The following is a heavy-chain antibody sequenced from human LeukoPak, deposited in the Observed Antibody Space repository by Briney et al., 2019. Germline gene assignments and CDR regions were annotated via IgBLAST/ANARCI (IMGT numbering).Heavy chain of an antibody. V-gene: IGHV1-2*02. J-gene: IGHJ4*02. CDR1: GYTFTGYY. CDR2: VTPNTGGT. CDR3: ARGEYSYAYDY. Sequence: EASVKVSCKASGYTFTGYYMHWVRQAPGQGLEWMGWVTPNTGGTHFAQKFQGRVTMTRDTTISTAYMELTRLRSDDTAVYYCARGEYSYAYDYWGQGNLVTVSS. D-gene: IGHD5-18*01.